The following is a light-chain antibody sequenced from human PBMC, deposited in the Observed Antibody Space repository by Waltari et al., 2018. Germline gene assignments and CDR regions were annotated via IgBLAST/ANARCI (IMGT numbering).Light chain of an antibody. V-gene: IGLV4-69*01. Sequence: QLVLTQSPSASASLGASVKLTCTLCSGHSSNVIAWHQQQSEKGPRYLMKVNSDGSHSKGDDIPDRFSGSSSGAERYLTISSVQSEDEADYYCQTGGHGTWVFGGGTKLTVL. CDR3: QTGGHGTWV. CDR1: SGHSSNV. CDR2: VNSDGSH. J-gene: IGLJ3*02.